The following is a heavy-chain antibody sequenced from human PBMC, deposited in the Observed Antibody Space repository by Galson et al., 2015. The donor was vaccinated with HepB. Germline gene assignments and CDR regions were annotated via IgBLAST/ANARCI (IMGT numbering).Heavy chain of an antibody. CDR3: ARPGRGYCSSTSCYFDY. Sequence: SLRLSCAASGFTFSSYSMNWVRQAPGKGLEWVSYISSSSSTIYYADSVKGRFTISRDNAKNSLYLQMNSLRDEDTAVYYCARPGRGYCSSTSCYFDYWGQGTLVTVSS. V-gene: IGHV3-48*02. CDR1: GFTFSSYS. CDR2: ISSSSSTI. J-gene: IGHJ4*02. D-gene: IGHD2-2*01.